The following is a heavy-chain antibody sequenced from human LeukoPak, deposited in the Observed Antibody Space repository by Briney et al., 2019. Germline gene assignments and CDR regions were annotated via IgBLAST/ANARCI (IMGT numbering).Heavy chain of an antibody. Sequence: GASVKVSCKASGYTFTGYYMHWVRQAPGQGLEWMGWINPNSGGTNYAQKLQGRVTMTTDTSTSTAYMELRSLRSDDTAVYYCARHRDGYNSFFDYWGQGTLVTVSS. J-gene: IGHJ4*02. CDR1: GYTFTGYY. D-gene: IGHD5-24*01. CDR3: ARHRDGYNSFFDY. CDR2: INPNSGGT. V-gene: IGHV1-2*02.